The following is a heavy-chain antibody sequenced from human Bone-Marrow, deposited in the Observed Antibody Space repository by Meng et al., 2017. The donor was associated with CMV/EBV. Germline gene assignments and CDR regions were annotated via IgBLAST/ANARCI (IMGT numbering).Heavy chain of an antibody. CDR3: ARGATGTRFDY. CDR1: GFPFSTYS. V-gene: IGHV3-21*04. D-gene: IGHD1-1*01. CDR2: ISGSSTYI. Sequence: GESLKISCAASGFPFSTYSMHWVRQAPGKGLEWVSSISGSSTYIYYAESVKGRFTFSRDNAKNSLYLQMNSLRAEDTAFYYCARGATGTRFDYWGQGTLVTVSS. J-gene: IGHJ4*02.